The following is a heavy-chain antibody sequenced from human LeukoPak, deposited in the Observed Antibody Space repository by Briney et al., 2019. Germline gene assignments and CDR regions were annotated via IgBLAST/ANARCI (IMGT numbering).Heavy chain of an antibody. CDR3: ARVSSFYYYYMDV. V-gene: IGHV4-4*02. D-gene: IGHD2-15*01. Sequence: TSGTLSLTCAVSGGSISSSNWWSWVRQPPGKGLEWIGEIYHSGSTNYNPSLKSRVTISVDTSKNQFSLKLSSLTAADTAVYYCARVSSFYYYYMDVWGKGTTVTVSS. J-gene: IGHJ6*03. CDR2: IYHSGST. CDR1: GGSISSSNW.